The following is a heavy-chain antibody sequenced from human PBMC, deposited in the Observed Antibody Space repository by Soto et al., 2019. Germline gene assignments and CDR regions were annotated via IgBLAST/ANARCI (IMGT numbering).Heavy chain of an antibody. CDR1: GFTLGNYW. Sequence: GGSLRLSCAASGFTLGNYWMHWVRQAPGKGLVWVSRINDYGTTINYAESVEGRFIISRDDAKSEVYLQRNNLRAEDSAVYYCARGGLERFDYWGQGALVTVSS. J-gene: IGHJ4*02. CDR2: INDYGTTI. V-gene: IGHV3-74*01. CDR3: ARGGLERFDY. D-gene: IGHD1-1*01.